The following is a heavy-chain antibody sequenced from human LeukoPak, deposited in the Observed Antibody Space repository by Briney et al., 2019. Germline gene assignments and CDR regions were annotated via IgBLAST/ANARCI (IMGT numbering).Heavy chain of an antibody. V-gene: IGHV7-4-1*02. CDR2: INTNTGNP. CDR1: GYTFTNYG. D-gene: IGHD6-19*01. CDR3: ARTSSGWSSWGEYYYYYMDV. Sequence: ASVKVSCKASGYTFTNYGMNWVRQAPGQGLEWMGWINTNTGNPTYAQGFTGRFVFSLDTSVSAAYLQISSLKAEDTAVYYCARTSSGWSSWGEYYYYYMDVWGKGTTVTVSS. J-gene: IGHJ6*03.